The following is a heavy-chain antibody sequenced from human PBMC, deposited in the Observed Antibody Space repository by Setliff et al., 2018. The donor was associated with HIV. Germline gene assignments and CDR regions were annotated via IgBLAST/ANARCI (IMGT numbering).Heavy chain of an antibody. CDR1: GGSMSGYY. D-gene: IGHD5-18*01. CDR3: ARDPGYTSGSTFHFDY. CDR2: IYSSGST. J-gene: IGHJ4*02. Sequence: SETLSLTCSVSGGSMSGYYWNWIRQPAGKGLEWIGRIYSSGSTNHNPALKSRVTMSVDTSKNQFSLSLSSVTAADTAVYFCARDPGYTSGSTFHFDYWGQGTLVTVSS. V-gene: IGHV4-4*07.